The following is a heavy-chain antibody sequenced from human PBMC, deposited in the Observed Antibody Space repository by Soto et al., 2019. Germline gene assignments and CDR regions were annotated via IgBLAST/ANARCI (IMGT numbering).Heavy chain of an antibody. Sequence: VQLLESGGGLVQPGGSLRLACATPGFSFSTYAMTWVRQAPGKGLEWVSTFNGNGGGTYYADSVKGRFTISRDNSKNTLYLQMDSLRAEDTATYYCAKDNSLHWFDPWGQGTLVTVSS. CDR3: AKDNSLHWFDP. D-gene: IGHD2-15*01. CDR2: FNGNGGGT. CDR1: GFSFSTYA. J-gene: IGHJ5*02. V-gene: IGHV3-23*01.